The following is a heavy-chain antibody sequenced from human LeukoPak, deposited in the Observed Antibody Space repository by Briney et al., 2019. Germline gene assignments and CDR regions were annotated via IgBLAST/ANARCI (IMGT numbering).Heavy chain of an antibody. CDR1: GFTFSSYW. CDR2: INSDGSTT. CDR3: ARGGSSRFAGFY. V-gene: IGHV3-74*01. J-gene: IGHJ4*02. D-gene: IGHD6-6*01. Sequence: GSLRLSCAASGFTFSSYWMHWVRQAPGKGLVWVSRINSDGSTTTYADSVRGRFTISRDNARNTLYLQMNSLRAEDTAVYYCARGGSSRFAGFYWGQGTLVTVSS.